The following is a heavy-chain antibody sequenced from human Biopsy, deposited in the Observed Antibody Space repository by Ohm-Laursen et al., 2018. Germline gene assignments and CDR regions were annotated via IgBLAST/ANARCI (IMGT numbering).Heavy chain of an antibody. Sequence: SLRLSCAASGFDFSDYSMSWVRQAPGKGLEWVSSVTTTSSYIYYADSVKGRFTISRDNAQNSLYLHMNSLRAEDTAVYYCARLNSGTYDASDLWGQGTMVIVPS. CDR2: VTTTSSYI. J-gene: IGHJ3*01. CDR3: ARLNSGTYDASDL. V-gene: IGHV3-21*01. CDR1: GFDFSDYS. D-gene: IGHD1-26*01.